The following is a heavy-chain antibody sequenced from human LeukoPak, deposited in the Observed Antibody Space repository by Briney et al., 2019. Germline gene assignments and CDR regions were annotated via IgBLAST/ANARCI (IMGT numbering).Heavy chain of an antibody. D-gene: IGHD3-3*01. V-gene: IGHV3-7*03. CDR3: ASCMVVNYDFWSGPPVGDYFDY. J-gene: IGHJ4*02. Sequence: PGGSLRLSCAASGFTFSSYWMSWVRQASGKGLEWVANIKQDGSVKYYVDSVKGRFTIPRDNAKNSLYLQMNSLRAEDTAVYYCASCMVVNYDFWSGPPVGDYFDYWGQGTLVTVSS. CDR1: GFTFSSYW. CDR2: IKQDGSVK.